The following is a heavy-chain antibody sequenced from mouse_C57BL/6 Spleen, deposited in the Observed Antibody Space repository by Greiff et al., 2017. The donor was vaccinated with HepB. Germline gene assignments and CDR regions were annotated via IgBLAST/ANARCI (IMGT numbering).Heavy chain of an antibody. CDR2: IYPRSGNT. V-gene: IGHV1-81*01. J-gene: IGHJ4*01. CDR1: GYTFTSYG. CDR3: ARYPIYYGYDGDAMDY. D-gene: IGHD2-2*01. Sequence: QVQLQQSGAELARPGASVKLSCKASGYTFTSYGISWVKQRTGQGLEWIGEIYPRSGNTYYNEKFKGKATLTADKSSSTAYMELRSLTSEDSAVYFCARYPIYYGYDGDAMDYWGQGTSVTVSS.